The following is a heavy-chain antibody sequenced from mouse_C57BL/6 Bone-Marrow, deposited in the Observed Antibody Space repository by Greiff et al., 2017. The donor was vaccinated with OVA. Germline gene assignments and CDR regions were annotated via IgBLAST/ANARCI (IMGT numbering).Heavy chain of an antibody. V-gene: IGHV1-72*01. J-gene: IGHJ2*01. CDR2: IDPNSGGT. CDR1: GYTFTSYW. CDR3: ARSHPTRRGALFDY. Sequence: VQLQQPGAELVKPGASVKLSCKASGYTFTSYWMHWVKQRPGRGLEWIGRIDPNSGGTKYNEKFKSKATLTVDKPSSPAYMQLSSLTSEDSAVYYCARSHPTRRGALFDYWGQGTTLTVSS.